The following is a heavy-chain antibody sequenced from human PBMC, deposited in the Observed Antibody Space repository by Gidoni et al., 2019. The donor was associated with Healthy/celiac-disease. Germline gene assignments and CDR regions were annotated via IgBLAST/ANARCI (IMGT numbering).Heavy chain of an antibody. CDR2: VDPEDGET. Sequence: EVQLVQSGAEVKKPGATVKISCKVSGYTLTAYYMHWVQQAPGKGLEWMGLVDPEDGETIYAEKFQGRVTITADTSTDTAYMELSSLRSEDTAVYYCARGGYDILTGRGAFDIWGQGTMVTVSS. CDR1: GYTLTAYY. J-gene: IGHJ3*02. V-gene: IGHV1-69-2*01. D-gene: IGHD3-9*01. CDR3: ARGGYDILTGRGAFDI.